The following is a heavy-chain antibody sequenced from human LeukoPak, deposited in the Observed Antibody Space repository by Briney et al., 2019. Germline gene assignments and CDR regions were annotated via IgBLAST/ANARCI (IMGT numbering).Heavy chain of an antibody. CDR1: GYTFTTYY. CDR3: VRNVGSGLDY. J-gene: IGHJ4*02. V-gene: IGHV1-46*01. CDR2: IDPSTGNT. D-gene: IGHD1-1*01. Sequence: GASVKVSCKASGYTFTTYYIHWVRQAPGQGLEWMGFIDPSTGNTNYAQQFQGRVTMTRDMSTSTVYMEVSGLTSEDTAMYYCVRNVGSGLDYWGQGTLVTVSS.